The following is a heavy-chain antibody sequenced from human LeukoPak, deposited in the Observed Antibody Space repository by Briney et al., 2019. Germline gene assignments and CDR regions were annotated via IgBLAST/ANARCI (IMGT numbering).Heavy chain of an antibody. CDR2: TSGSGDST. Sequence: GGSLRLSCAASGFTFSSSAMTWVRQAPGKGLEWVSGTSGSGDSTYYADSVKGRFTISRDNSKNTLYLQMNSLRAEDTAVYFCARRSGVAVAGAFDYWGQGTLVTVSS. CDR1: GFTFSSSA. D-gene: IGHD6-19*01. CDR3: ARRSGVAVAGAFDY. J-gene: IGHJ4*02. V-gene: IGHV3-23*01.